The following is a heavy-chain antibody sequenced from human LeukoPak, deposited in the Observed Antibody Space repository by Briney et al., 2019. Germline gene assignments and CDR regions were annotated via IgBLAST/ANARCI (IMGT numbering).Heavy chain of an antibody. D-gene: IGHD6-19*01. J-gene: IGHJ4*02. CDR2: IYYSGST. V-gene: IGHV4-39*01. CDR1: GRSISSSSYY. CDR3: ASITVAGSPTFDY. Sequence: SETLSLTCTVSGRSISSSSYYWGWIRQPPVKGLEGIGSIYYSGSTYYNPSLKSRVTISVDTSKNQFSLKLSSVTAADTAVYYCASITVAGSPTFDYWGQGTLVTVSS.